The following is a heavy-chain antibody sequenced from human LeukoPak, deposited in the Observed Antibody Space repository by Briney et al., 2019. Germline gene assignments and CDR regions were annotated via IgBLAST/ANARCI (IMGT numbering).Heavy chain of an antibody. CDR1: GGSISSYY. V-gene: IGHV4-4*07. CDR2: IYTSGST. Sequence: SETLSHTCTVSGGSISSYYWSWIRQPAGKGLEWIGRIYTSGSTNYNPSLKSRVTISVDKSKNQFSLKLSSVTAADTAVYYCARDHKRASMSGVYAFDIWGQGTMVTVSS. CDR3: ARDHKRASMSGVYAFDI. J-gene: IGHJ3*02. D-gene: IGHD2-15*01.